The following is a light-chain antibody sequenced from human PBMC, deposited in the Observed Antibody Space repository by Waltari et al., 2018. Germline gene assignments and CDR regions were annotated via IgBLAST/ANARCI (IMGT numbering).Light chain of an antibody. CDR2: TAS. Sequence: DIQMTQTPSSLSPSVGDRVNITCRASQSIAGHLNWFQQQPVRAPQRLIHTASSLQSGVPSRFSGSRSATHFTLIISSLQPEDFATYFCQQTYITPYTFGQGTKLEIK. CDR3: QQTYITPYT. CDR1: QSIAGH. V-gene: IGKV1-39*01. J-gene: IGKJ2*01.